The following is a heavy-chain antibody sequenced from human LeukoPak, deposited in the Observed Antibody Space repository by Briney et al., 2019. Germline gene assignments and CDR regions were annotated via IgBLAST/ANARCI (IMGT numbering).Heavy chain of an antibody. V-gene: IGHV1-69*13. CDR1: GGTFSSYA. J-gene: IGHJ6*04. CDR3: ATKGIQQWRPDREYYYGMDV. D-gene: IGHD5-18*01. CDR2: IIPIFGTA. Sequence: SVTVSCTASGGTFSSYAIGWVRQAPGQGLEWMGGIIPIFGTANYAQKFQGRVTITADESTSTAYMELSSLRSEDTAVYYCATKGIQQWRPDREYYYGMDVWGKGTTVTVSS.